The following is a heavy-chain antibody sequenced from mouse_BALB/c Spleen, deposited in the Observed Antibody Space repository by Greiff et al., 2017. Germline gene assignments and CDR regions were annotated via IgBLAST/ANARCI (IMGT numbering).Heavy chain of an antibody. J-gene: IGHJ3*01. V-gene: IGHV2-9-2*01. CDR2: IWTGGGT. CDR1: GFSLTSYD. CDR3: VRGWAY. Sequence: VKLVESGPGLVAPSQSLSITCTVSGFSLTSYDISWIRQPPGKGLEWLGVIWTGGGTNYNSAFMSRLSISKDNSKSQVFLKMNSLQTDDTAIYYCVRGWAYWGQGTLVTVSA.